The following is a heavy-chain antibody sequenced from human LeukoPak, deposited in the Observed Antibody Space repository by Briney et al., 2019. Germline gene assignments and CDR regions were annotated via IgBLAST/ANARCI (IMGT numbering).Heavy chain of an antibody. CDR2: INHSGST. Sequence: SETLSLTCAVYGGSFSGYYWSWIRQPPGKGLEWIGEINHSGSTNYNPSLKSRVTISVDTSKNQFSLKLSSVTAADTAVYYCARGSRPFGDPWGQGTLVTVSS. CDR1: GGSFSGYY. J-gene: IGHJ5*02. CDR3: ARGSRPFGDP. V-gene: IGHV4-34*01. D-gene: IGHD2/OR15-2a*01.